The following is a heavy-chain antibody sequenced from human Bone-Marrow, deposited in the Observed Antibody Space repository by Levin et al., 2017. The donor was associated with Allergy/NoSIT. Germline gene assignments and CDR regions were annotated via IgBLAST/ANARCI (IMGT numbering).Heavy chain of an antibody. CDR2: ISYDGSNK. CDR1: GFTFSSYA. CDR3: ARAGWGANFFLGLDY. Sequence: GGSLRLSCAASGFTFSSYAMHWVRQAPGKGLEWVAVISYDGSNKYYADSVKGRFTISRDNSKNTLYLQMNSLRAGDTAVYYCARAGWGANFFLGLDYWGQGTLVTVSS. V-gene: IGHV3-30*04. J-gene: IGHJ4*02. D-gene: IGHD1-26*01.